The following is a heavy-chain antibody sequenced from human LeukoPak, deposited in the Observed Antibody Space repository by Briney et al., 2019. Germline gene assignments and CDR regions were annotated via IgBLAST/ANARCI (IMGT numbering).Heavy chain of an antibody. CDR3: ARDRVGGYVCAYFDL. V-gene: IGHV4-61*01. D-gene: IGHD3-16*01. Sequence: SETLSLTCTVSGGSVSSGRYYWSWIRQPPGKGLEWIGYIYYSGSTDYNPSLKSRVTISVDTSKNKLSLKLSSVTAADTAVYYCARDRVGGYVCAYFDLWGRGTLVTVSS. CDR1: GGSVSSGRYY. CDR2: IYYSGST. J-gene: IGHJ2*01.